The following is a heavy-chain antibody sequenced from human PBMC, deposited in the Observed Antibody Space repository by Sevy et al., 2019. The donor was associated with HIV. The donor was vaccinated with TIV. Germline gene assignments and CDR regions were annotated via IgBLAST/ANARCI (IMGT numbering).Heavy chain of an antibody. Sequence: GESLKISCKVSGYRFTSYWIAWVRQMPGRGLECMGIIYPGDSDTRYSPSFEGQVTFSVVKSISTAYLQWSSLKDSDTAMYYCARRAPGLDYWGQGTLVTVSS. CDR3: ARRAPGLDY. CDR2: IYPGDSDT. V-gene: IGHV5-51*01. D-gene: IGHD1-26*01. J-gene: IGHJ4*02. CDR1: GYRFTSYW.